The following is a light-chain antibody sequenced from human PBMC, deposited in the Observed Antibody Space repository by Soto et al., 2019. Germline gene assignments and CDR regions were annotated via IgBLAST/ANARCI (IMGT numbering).Light chain of an antibody. J-gene: IGKJ1*01. CDR3: QQYGRSIT. V-gene: IGKV3-20*01. CDR2: GAS. Sequence: IVLTQSPGTLSLSPGERATLSCRASQSVSNSYLAWYQQKPGQAPRLLIYGASSRATGIPDRFSGSGSGTDFTLTINRLEPEDFAVYSCQQYGRSITFGQGTKVDIK. CDR1: QSVSNSY.